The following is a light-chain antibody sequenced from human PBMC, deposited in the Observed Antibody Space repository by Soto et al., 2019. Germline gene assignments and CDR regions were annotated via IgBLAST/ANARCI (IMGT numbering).Light chain of an antibody. Sequence: QPVLTQPPSVSGAPGQRVTISCTGSSSNIGAGYDVHWYQQLPGRAPKLLIYANSNRPSGVPDRFSGSRSGTSASLAITGLQAEDEADYSCQSYDSSLSGFYVFGTGTKVTVL. V-gene: IGLV1-40*01. CDR1: SSNIGAGYD. CDR2: ANS. CDR3: QSYDSSLSGFYV. J-gene: IGLJ1*01.